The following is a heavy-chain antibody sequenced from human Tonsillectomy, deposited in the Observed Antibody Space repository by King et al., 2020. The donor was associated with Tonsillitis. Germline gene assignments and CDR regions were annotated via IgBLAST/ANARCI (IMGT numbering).Heavy chain of an antibody. V-gene: IGHV3-74*01. J-gene: IGHJ4*02. D-gene: IGHD5-18*01. CDR1: GFTFSSYW. Sequence: VQLVESGGGLVQPGGSLRLSCAASGFTFSSYWMHWVRQVPGKGLVWVSHSNSDGSSTSYADSVKGRFTISRDNAKNTLYLQMNSLRAEDTAVYYCARGGGYSYGWLGYWGQGTLVPVPS. CDR2: SNSDGSST. CDR3: ARGGGYSYGWLGY.